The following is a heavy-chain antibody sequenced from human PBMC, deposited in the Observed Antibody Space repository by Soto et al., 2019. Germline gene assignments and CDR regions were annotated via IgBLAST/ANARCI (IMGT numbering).Heavy chain of an antibody. D-gene: IGHD1-26*01. CDR1: RDSSSISSYS. CDR2: MYYSGRT. J-gene: IGHJ4*01. CDR3: AAMLIVGATPYYLEY. Sequence: SGTLSLSCTLSRDSSSISSYSWALIRQPPGKGLEWLGSMYYSGRTYNNPSLTIRVTMSVDTPKKQFSLILSSVTAADTAVYYCAAMLIVGATPYYLEYWDEGKLVSVSS. V-gene: IGHV4-39*01.